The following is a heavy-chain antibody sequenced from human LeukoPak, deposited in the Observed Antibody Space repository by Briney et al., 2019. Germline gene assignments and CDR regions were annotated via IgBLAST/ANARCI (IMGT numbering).Heavy chain of an antibody. V-gene: IGHV3-49*04. CDR1: GFIXGEHX. CDR2: XXSEAYGETT. Sequence: LXCLGXGFIXGEHXISWVRQAPGKAXEWVXXXXSEAYGETTEYAASVSGRFIISRDNTRGIAYLQMNNLKIEDTAVYYCARGPILLWTHNGMDVWGPGTTVTVSS. J-gene: IGHJ6*02. D-gene: IGHD3-10*01. CDR3: ARGPILLWTHNGMDV.